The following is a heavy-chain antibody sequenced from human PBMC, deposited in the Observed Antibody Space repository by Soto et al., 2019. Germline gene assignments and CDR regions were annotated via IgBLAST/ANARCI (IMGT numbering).Heavy chain of an antibody. J-gene: IGHJ4*02. CDR1: GYTFTSYG. D-gene: IGHD5-18*01. CDR3: ARDLRGYSYGYWGGEFDY. Sequence: QVQLVQSGAEVKKPGASVKVSCKASGYTFTSYGISWVRQAPGQVLEWMGWISAYNGNTNYAQKLQGRVTMTTDTSTSTAYMELRSLRSDDTAVYYCARDLRGYSYGYWGGEFDYWGQGTLVTVSS. V-gene: IGHV1-18*01. CDR2: ISAYNGNT.